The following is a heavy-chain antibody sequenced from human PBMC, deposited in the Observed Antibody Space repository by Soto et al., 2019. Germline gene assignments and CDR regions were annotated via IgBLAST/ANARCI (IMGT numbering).Heavy chain of an antibody. V-gene: IGHV5-51*01. J-gene: IGHJ4*02. CDR2: VYPRDSDT. CDR3: ARPPLPGYSIHFNS. Sequence: GESLKISCKASGYIFIDYWIGWVRQVPGKGLEWMGIVYPRDSDTRYSPSFQGQVTISADRSTGTAFLQWRSLKASDTALYYCARPPLPGYSIHFNSWGQGTLVTVSS. CDR1: GYIFIDYW. D-gene: IGHD2-15*01.